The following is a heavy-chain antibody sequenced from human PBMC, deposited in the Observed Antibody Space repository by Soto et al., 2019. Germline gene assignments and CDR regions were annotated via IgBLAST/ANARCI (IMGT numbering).Heavy chain of an antibody. V-gene: IGHV4-34*01. D-gene: IGHD4-17*01. Sequence: SETLSLTCAVYGGSFSDYYWSWIRQPPGKGLEWIGEINHGGSTNYNPSLKSRVTISVDTSKNQFSLKLSSVTAADTAVYYCARDYGDYGIDYWGQGTLVTVSS. CDR3: ARDYGDYGIDY. J-gene: IGHJ4*02. CDR1: GGSFSDYY. CDR2: INHGGST.